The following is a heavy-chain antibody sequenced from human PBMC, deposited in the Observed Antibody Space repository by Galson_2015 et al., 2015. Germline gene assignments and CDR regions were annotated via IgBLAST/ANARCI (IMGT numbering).Heavy chain of an antibody. CDR1: GFTFSSYG. Sequence: SLRLSCAASGFTFSSYGMHWVRQAPGKGLEWVAVIWYDGSNKYYADSVKGRFTISRDNSKNTLYLQMNSLRAEDTAVYYCARDTYRYYYDSSGYPGNYWGQGTLVTVSS. D-gene: IGHD3-22*01. CDR2: IWYDGSNK. CDR3: ARDTYRYYYDSSGYPGNY. J-gene: IGHJ4*02. V-gene: IGHV3-33*01.